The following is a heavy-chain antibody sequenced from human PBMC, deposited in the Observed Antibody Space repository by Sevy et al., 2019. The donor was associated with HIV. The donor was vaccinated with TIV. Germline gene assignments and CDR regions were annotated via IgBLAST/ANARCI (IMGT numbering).Heavy chain of an antibody. J-gene: IGHJ6*02. CDR1: GFTFSSYS. D-gene: IGHD3-3*01. CDR2: ISSSSSYI. V-gene: IGHV3-21*01. Sequence: GGSLRLSCAASGFTFSSYSMNWVRQAPGKGLEWVSSISSSSSYIYYADSMKGRFTISRDNAKNSLYLQMNSLRTEDTAAYYCAGDQGYDFWSGYYNGVYYYGMDVWGQGTTVTVSS. CDR3: AGDQGYDFWSGYYNGVYYYGMDV.